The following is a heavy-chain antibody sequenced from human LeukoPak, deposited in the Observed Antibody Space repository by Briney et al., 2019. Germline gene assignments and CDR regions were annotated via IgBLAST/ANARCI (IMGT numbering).Heavy chain of an antibody. Sequence: GGSLRLSCAASGFTFSSYSMNWVRQAPGKGLEWVSSISSSSSYIYYADSVKGRFTISRDNAKNSLYLLMNSLRAEDTAVYYCARDVYYYDSSGYYYFDYWGQGTLVTVSS. CDR1: GFTFSSYS. D-gene: IGHD3-22*01. CDR2: ISSSSSYI. V-gene: IGHV3-21*01. CDR3: ARDVYYYDSSGYYYFDY. J-gene: IGHJ4*02.